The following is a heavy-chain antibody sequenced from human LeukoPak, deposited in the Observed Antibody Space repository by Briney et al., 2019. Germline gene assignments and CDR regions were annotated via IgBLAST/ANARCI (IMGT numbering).Heavy chain of an antibody. CDR2: ITSGGNT. Sequence: GGSLRLSCAASGFIFRNYAMNWVRQAPGKGLQWVSTITSGGNTYYADSVKGRFTISRDNSRNTLYLQMNSLRAEDTAVYYCAKYCSGGSCYSGLYWGQGTLVTVSS. J-gene: IGHJ4*02. D-gene: IGHD2-15*01. CDR1: GFIFRNYA. V-gene: IGHV3-23*01. CDR3: AKYCSGGSCYSGLY.